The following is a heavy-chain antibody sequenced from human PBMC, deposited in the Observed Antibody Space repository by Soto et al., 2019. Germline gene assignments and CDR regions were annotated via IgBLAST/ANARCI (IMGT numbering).Heavy chain of an antibody. CDR3: ARGSPYYYDIEPFDP. CDR1: GGTFSSYA. J-gene: IGHJ5*02. CDR2: IIPIFGTA. V-gene: IGHV1-69*13. D-gene: IGHD3-22*01. Sequence: SVEVSCKXSGGTFSSYAISWVRQAPGQGLEWMGGIIPIFGTANYAQKFQGRVTITADESTSTAYMELSSLRSEDTAVYYCARGSPYYYDIEPFDPWGQGTLVTVSS.